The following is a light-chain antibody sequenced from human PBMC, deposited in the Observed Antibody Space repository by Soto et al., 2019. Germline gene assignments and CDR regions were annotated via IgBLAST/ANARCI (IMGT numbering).Light chain of an antibody. CDR1: QSVSNNY. J-gene: IGKJ5*01. Sequence: IVFTQSPCTLSLSPGERATLSCRASQSVSNNYLAWYQQKPGQAPRLLIYGASNRATGIPDRFSGSGSGTDFTLTISRLEPEDFAVYYCQQRSNWPTFGQGTRLEIK. CDR3: QQRSNWPT. CDR2: GAS. V-gene: IGKV3D-20*02.